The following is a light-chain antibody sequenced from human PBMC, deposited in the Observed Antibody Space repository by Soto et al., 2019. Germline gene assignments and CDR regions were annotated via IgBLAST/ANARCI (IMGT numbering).Light chain of an antibody. Sequence: EIVMTQSPATLSVSPGERATLSCRASQSVSSNLAWYQQKPGQAPRLLIYGASTRATGIPARFSGSGSGTDSTLTISSRQSEDFAVYYCQQYNNWPTFGQGTKVEIK. J-gene: IGKJ1*01. CDR3: QQYNNWPT. CDR2: GAS. V-gene: IGKV3-15*01. CDR1: QSVSSN.